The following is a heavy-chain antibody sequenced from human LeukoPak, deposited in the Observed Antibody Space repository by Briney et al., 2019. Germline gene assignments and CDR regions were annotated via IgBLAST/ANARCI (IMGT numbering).Heavy chain of an antibody. Sequence: SETLSLTCTVSGGSISSYYWSWIRQPPGKGLEWIGYIYYSGRTNYNPSLKSRVTISVDTSKNQFSLKLSSVTAADTAVYYCARESPELRSGELSSYRFDYWGQGSLVTVSS. J-gene: IGHJ4*02. CDR2: IYYSGRT. CDR1: GGSISSYY. CDR3: ARESPELRSGELSSYRFDY. V-gene: IGHV4-59*01. D-gene: IGHD3-16*02.